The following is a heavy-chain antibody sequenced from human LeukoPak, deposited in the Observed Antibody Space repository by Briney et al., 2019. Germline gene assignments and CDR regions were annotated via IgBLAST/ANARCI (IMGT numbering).Heavy chain of an antibody. CDR3: AKDRGYSGYDSPSFDY. CDR2: ISGSGGST. CDR1: GFTFSSYA. D-gene: IGHD5-12*01. Sequence: GGSLRLSCAASGFTFSSYAMSWVRQAPGKGLEWVSAISGSGGSTYYADSVKGRFTISGDNSKNTLYLQMNSLRAEDTAVYYCAKDRGYSGYDSPSFDYWGQGTLVTVSS. J-gene: IGHJ4*02. V-gene: IGHV3-23*01.